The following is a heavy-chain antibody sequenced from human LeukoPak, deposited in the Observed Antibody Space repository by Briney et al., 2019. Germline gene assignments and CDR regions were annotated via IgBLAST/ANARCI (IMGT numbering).Heavy chain of an antibody. V-gene: IGHV4-34*01. J-gene: IGHJ6*02. D-gene: IGHD3-10*01. CDR2: INHSGST. CDR3: ARGLGYGSVYYYYGMDV. CDR1: GGSFSGYY. Sequence: SETLSLTCAVYGGSFSGYYWSWIRQPPGKGLEWVGEINHSGSTNYNPSLKRRVTISVHTSKNQFSLKLSSVTAADTAVYYCARGLGYGSVYYYYGMDVWGQGTTVTVSS.